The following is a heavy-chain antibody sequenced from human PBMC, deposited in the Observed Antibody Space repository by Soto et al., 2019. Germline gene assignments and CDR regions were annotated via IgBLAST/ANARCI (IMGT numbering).Heavy chain of an antibody. J-gene: IGHJ4*01. CDR3: ARVVGDGYSDY. CDR2: IHSSGST. V-gene: IGHV4-59*01. Sequence: PSETLSLTCTVPGGSLSGYYWSWIRLPPGKGVEWIGYIHSSGSTNYNPSLKSRVTISVDTSKNQFSLKLTSVTAADTAVYYCARVVGDGYSDYWGQGTLVNVSS. CDR1: GGSLSGYY. D-gene: IGHD1-26*01.